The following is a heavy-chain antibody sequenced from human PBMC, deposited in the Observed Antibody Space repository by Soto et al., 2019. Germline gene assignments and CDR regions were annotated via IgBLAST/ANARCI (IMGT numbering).Heavy chain of an antibody. J-gene: IGHJ4*02. D-gene: IGHD6-19*01. Sequence: EVQLVESGGDLVQPGGSLRLSCAASGFTVSSNFMSWVRQAPGKGLEWVSVIYSGGTTYYADSVKGRFTISRHNSKNTLYLQSNSRRPEDTAVYYCARGAGYSSGWYDYWGQGTLVTVSS. V-gene: IGHV3-53*04. CDR2: IYSGGTT. CDR1: GFTVSSNF. CDR3: ARGAGYSSGWYDY.